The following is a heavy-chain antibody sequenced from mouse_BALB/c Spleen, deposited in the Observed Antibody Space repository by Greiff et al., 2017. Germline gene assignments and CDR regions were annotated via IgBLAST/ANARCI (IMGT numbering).Heavy chain of an antibody. Sequence: EVQRVESGGGLVQPGGSLKLSCAASGFTFSSYTMSWVRQTPEKRLEWVAYISNGGGSTYYPDTVKGRFTISRDNAKNTLYLQMSSLKSEDTAMYYCARRRWDYAMDYWGQGTSVTVSS. J-gene: IGHJ4*01. D-gene: IGHD1-1*02. CDR3: ARRRWDYAMDY. V-gene: IGHV5-12-2*01. CDR1: GFTFSSYT. CDR2: ISNGGGST.